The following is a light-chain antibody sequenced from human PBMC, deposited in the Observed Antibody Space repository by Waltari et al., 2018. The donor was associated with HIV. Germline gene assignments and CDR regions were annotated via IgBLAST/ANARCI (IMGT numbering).Light chain of an antibody. Sequence: EIVLTQSPGTLSLSPGERATLSCRASQSVSNNYLAWYQQKPGHSPRLVIYGASNRATGIPDRFSVSGAGTDFTLTISGLEPEDFAVYYCQHYDRSPQSFGPGTTVDI. V-gene: IGKV3-20*01. CDR3: QHYDRSPQS. CDR1: QSVSNNY. J-gene: IGKJ3*01. CDR2: GAS.